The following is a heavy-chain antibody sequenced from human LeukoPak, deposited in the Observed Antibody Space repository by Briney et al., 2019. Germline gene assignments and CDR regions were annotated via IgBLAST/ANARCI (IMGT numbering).Heavy chain of an antibody. J-gene: IGHJ4*02. CDR2: IFSSGGT. CDR1: GGSVGGFY. CDR3: ATGGAYTSGWYNI. V-gene: IGHV4-4*09. Sequence: SETLSLTCTVSGGSVGGFYWTWIRQPPGGGMQWIGFIFSSGGTNYNPSLKSRVAISTDTAKNQVSLRVTSVTAADTAVYYCATGGAYTSGWYNIWGQGTLVSVSS. D-gene: IGHD6-19*01.